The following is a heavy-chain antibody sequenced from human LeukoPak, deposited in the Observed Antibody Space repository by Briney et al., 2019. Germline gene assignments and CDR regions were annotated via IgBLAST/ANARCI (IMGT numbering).Heavy chain of an antibody. J-gene: IGHJ6*03. V-gene: IGHV3-21*01. CDR2: ISSSSSYI. CDR1: GFTFSSYS. Sequence: GGSLRLSCAASGFTFSSYSMNWVRQAPGKGLEWVSSISSSSSYIYYADSVKGRFTISRDNAKNSLYLQMNSLRAEDTAVYYCASEYSSSSPHYYYYYYMDVWGKGTTVTVSS. D-gene: IGHD6-6*01. CDR3: ASEYSSSSPHYYYYYYMDV.